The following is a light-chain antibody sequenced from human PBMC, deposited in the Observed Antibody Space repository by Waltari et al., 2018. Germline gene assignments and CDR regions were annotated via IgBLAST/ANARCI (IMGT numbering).Light chain of an antibody. CDR1: QSISTW. J-gene: IGKJ1*01. CDR2: KAS. V-gene: IGKV1-5*03. CDR3: QQYNTYPRT. Sequence: DIQMTQYPSTLSASVGDRVTIICWASQSISTWLAWYQKKPGKAAKLLIYKASTVERGVPSRLSGGGSWTEFTLTIISLQPDDFATYYCQQYNTYPRTFGQGTKVEIK.